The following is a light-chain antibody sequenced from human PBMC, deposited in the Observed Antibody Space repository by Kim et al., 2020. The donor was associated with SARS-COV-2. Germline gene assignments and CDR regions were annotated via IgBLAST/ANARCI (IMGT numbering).Light chain of an antibody. CDR1: QDIRND. J-gene: IGKJ5*01. Sequence: ASVGAQVTITCRASQDIRNDLGWYQQNPGRAPKRRIYGASSLQSGVPSRFSGSGSGTEFTLTLSSLQPEDFATYFCLQHNTYPITFGQGTRLEIK. CDR2: GAS. CDR3: LQHNTYPIT. V-gene: IGKV1-17*01.